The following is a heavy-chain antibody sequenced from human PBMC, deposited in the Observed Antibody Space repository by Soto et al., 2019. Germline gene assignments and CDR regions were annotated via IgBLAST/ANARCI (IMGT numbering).Heavy chain of an antibody. V-gene: IGHV3-53*01. CDR1: GFNVSSNY. D-gene: IGHD3-22*01. CDR2: IYSGGST. CDR3: ARDDYPYYDDSSGYHFDY. J-gene: IGHJ4*02. Sequence: PGGSLRLSCAASGFNVSSNYMSWVRQAPGKGLEWLSVIYSGGSTYYAESVKGRFTISRDNSKNTLNLQMNALRVEDTAVYYCARDDYPYYDDSSGYHFDYWGQGALVTVSS.